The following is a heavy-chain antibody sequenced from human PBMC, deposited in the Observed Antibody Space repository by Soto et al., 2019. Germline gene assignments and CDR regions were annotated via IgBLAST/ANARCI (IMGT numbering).Heavy chain of an antibody. V-gene: IGHV5-51*01. Sequence: ASVKVSCKGSGYSFTSYWIGWVRQMPGKGLEWMGIIYPGDSDTRYSPSFQGQVTISADKSISTAYLQWSSLKASDTAMYYCARPEGYYYDSSGYYPNAFDIWGQGTMVTVSS. J-gene: IGHJ3*02. CDR3: ARPEGYYYDSSGYYPNAFDI. CDR1: GYSFTSYW. CDR2: IYPGDSDT. D-gene: IGHD3-22*01.